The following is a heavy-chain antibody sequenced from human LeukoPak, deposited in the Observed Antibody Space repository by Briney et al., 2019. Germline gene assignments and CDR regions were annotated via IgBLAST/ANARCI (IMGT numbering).Heavy chain of an antibody. CDR2: INHSGST. CDR3: ARDFSYYGSGSYYYGMDV. V-gene: IGHV4-34*01. Sequence: PSETLSLTCAVYGGSFSGYYWSWIRQPPGKGLEWIGEINHSGSTNYNPSLKSRVTISVDTSKNQFSLKLSSVTAADTAVYYCARDFSYYGSGSYYYGMDVWGQGTTVTVSS. D-gene: IGHD3-10*01. CDR1: GGSFSGYY. J-gene: IGHJ6*02.